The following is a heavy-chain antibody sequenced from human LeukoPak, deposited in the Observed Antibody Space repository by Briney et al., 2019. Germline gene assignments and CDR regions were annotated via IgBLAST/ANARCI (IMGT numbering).Heavy chain of an antibody. CDR2: INPNGGGT. CDR3: ARGGYGGANSGILDS. CDR1: GYTFTGYY. V-gene: IGHV1-2*02. Sequence: ASVKVSCKASGYTFTGYYIHWVRQAPGQGLEWMGWINPNGGGTNYAQKFQGRVTMIRDTSISTAYMELSRLRSDDTDVYYCARGGYGGANSGILDSWGQGTLVTVSS. J-gene: IGHJ4*02. D-gene: IGHD6-25*01.